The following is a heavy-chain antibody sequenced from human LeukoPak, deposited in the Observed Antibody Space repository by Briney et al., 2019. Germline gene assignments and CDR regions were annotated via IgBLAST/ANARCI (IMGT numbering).Heavy chain of an antibody. CDR2: ISYDGSKI. D-gene: IGHD3-3*01. V-gene: IGHV3-30-3*01. J-gene: IGHJ3*01. CDR3: ARESGWGLPHAFDF. Sequence: GGSLRLSCAASGFTFSSCPLHWVRQAPGKGLEWVTLISYDGSKIYYADSVKGRFTISRDNSKNTLYLQMNSLRAEDTAVYYCARESGWGLPHAFDFWGQGTMVTVSS. CDR1: GFTFSSCP.